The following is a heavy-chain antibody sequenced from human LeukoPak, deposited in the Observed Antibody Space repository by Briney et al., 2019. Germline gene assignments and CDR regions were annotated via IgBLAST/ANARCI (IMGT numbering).Heavy chain of an antibody. CDR3: ARGDYGSGLDTYAFDI. V-gene: IGHV3-30*14. D-gene: IGHD4-17*01. Sequence: GGSLRLSCAASGFTFSSYAMHWVRQAPGKGLEWVAVISYDGSNKYYADSVKGRFTLSRDISKNSAYLQVKSLRAEDTAVYYCARGDYGSGLDTYAFDIWGQGTMVTVSS. J-gene: IGHJ3*02. CDR1: GFTFSSYA. CDR2: ISYDGSNK.